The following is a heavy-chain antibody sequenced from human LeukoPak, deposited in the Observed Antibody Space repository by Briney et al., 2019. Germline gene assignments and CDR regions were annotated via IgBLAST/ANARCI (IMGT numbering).Heavy chain of an antibody. CDR2: IIPIFGTA. D-gene: IGHD2-2*01. V-gene: IGHV1-69*05. CDR3: ARGDIVVVPAAIMSRAFDI. CDR1: GYTFTSYY. J-gene: IGHJ3*02. Sequence: GASVKVSCKASGYTFTSYYMHWVRQAPGQGLEWMGGIIPIFGTANYAQKFQGRVTITTDESTSTACMELSSLRSEDTAVYYCARGDIVVVPAAIMSRAFDIWGQGTMVTVSS.